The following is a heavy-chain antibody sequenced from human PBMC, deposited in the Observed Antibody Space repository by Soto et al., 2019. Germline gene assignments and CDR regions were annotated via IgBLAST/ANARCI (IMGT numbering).Heavy chain of an antibody. CDR1: AFTFKSHW. V-gene: IGHV3-74*01. CDR2: INGDGSFT. D-gene: IGHD3-22*01. CDR3: AREIYDDYDSSRFDH. Sequence: GGSLRLSCAASAFTFKSHWMHWVRQVPGKGPVWVSRINGDGSFTSYADAVKGRFTISRDNAKNTLSLQMNSLRAEDTAVYYCAREIYDDYDSSRFDHWGQRTLVTVSS. J-gene: IGHJ4*02.